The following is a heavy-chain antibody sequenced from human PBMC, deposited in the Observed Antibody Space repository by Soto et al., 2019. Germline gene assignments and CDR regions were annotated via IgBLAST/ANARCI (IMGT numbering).Heavy chain of an antibody. CDR2: IIPIFGTA. V-gene: IGHV1-69*06. CDR1: GGTFSSYA. Sequence: QVQLVQSGAEVKKPGSSVKVSCKASGGTFSSYAISWVRQAPGQGLGWMGGIIPIFGTANYAQKFQGRVTITADKSTRTAYMELSSLRSEDTAVYYCEKGRIAVAGPDAFDIWGQGTMVTVSS. CDR3: EKGRIAVAGPDAFDI. J-gene: IGHJ3*02. D-gene: IGHD6-19*01.